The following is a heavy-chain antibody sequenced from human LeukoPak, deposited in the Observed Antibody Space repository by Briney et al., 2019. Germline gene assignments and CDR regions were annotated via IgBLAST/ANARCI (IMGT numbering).Heavy chain of an antibody. CDR3: ARDSSIFGVF. Sequence: GGSLRLSCAASGFTFSSYWLSWVRQAPGKGLEWVANIKHDGSEKYYMDSVKGRFTISRDNAKSSLYLQMNSLRAEDTAVYYCARDSSIFGVFWGQGTLVTVSS. CDR1: GFTFSSYW. J-gene: IGHJ4*02. CDR2: IKHDGSEK. V-gene: IGHV3-7*01. D-gene: IGHD3-3*01.